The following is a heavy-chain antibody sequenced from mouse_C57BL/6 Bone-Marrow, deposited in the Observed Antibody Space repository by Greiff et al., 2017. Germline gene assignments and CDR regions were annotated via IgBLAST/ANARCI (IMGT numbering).Heavy chain of an antibody. CDR2: IYPRSGNT. V-gene: IGHV1-81*01. CDR1: GYTFTSYG. CDR3: ARSGDDYDYAMDY. J-gene: IGHJ4*01. Sequence: VQLQESGAELARPGASVKLSCKASGYTFTSYGISWVKQRTGQGLEWIGEIYPRSGNTYYNEKFKGKATLTADKSSSTAYMELRSLTSEDSAVYYCARSGDDYDYAMDYWGQGTSVTVSS. D-gene: IGHD2-4*01.